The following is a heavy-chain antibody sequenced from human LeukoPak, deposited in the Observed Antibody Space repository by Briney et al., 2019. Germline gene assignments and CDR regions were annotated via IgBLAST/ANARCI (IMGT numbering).Heavy chain of an antibody. CDR3: ARQGDNSKWYVWFDP. J-gene: IGHJ5*02. V-gene: IGHV4-59*08. Sequence: SETLSLTCTVSGGSFSNYYWSCIRQPPGKGLEWIGYIYSSGITNYNPSLKSRVTISVDMPKNQFSLKLRSVTAADTDVYYCARQGDNSKWYVWFDPWGQGTLVTVSS. CDR1: GGSFSNYY. D-gene: IGHD2-15*01. CDR2: IYSSGIT.